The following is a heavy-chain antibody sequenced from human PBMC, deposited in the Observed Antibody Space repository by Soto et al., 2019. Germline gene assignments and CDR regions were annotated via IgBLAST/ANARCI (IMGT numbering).Heavy chain of an antibody. D-gene: IGHD3-16*01. J-gene: IGHJ6*03. V-gene: IGHV1-18*04. Sequence: ASVKVSCKASGYTFTGYYMHWVRQAPGQGLEWMGWVSPYNDYTIYAQKLQGRVTMTTDTSTRTVYLDLRSLKSDDTAVYYCARGGYYDNTWGKLCRYGFAVWGKGTSASVSS. CDR1: GYTFTGYY. CDR3: ARGGYYDNTWGKLCRYGFAV. CDR2: VSPYNDYT.